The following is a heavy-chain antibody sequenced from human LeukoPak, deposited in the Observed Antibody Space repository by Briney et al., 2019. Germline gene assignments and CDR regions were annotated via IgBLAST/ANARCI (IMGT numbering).Heavy chain of an antibody. V-gene: IGHV3-30*02. J-gene: IGHJ6*02. Sequence: GGSLRLSCAASGFTFSSYGMHWVRQAPGKGLEWVAVIWYDGSNKYYADSVKGRFTISRDNSKNTLYLQMNSLRAEDTAVYYCAKDTRELLDGMDVWGQGTTVTVSS. CDR3: AKDTRELLDGMDV. CDR2: IWYDGSNK. D-gene: IGHD1-26*01. CDR1: GFTFSSYG.